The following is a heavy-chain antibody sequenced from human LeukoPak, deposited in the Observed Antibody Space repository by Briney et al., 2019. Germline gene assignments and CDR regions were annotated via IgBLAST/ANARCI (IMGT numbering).Heavy chain of an antibody. CDR1: GFTFSSYA. CDR3: ARGQKLRFLEWLFSSGAFDI. V-gene: IGHV3-23*01. Sequence: GGSLRLSCAASGFTFSSYAMSWVRQAPGKGLEWVSAISGSGGSTYYADSVKGRFTISRDNSKNTLYLQMNSLRAEDTAVYYCARGQKLRFLEWLFSSGAFDIWGQGTMVTVSS. CDR2: ISGSGGST. J-gene: IGHJ3*02. D-gene: IGHD3-3*01.